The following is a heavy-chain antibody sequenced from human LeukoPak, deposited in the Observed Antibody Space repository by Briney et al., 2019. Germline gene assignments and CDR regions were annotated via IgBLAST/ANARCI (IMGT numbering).Heavy chain of an antibody. CDR3: ARDGPAQMVDLDY. D-gene: IGHD3-10*01. CDR1: GYTFSGTGWY. J-gene: IGHJ4*02. V-gene: IGHV1-2*02. CDR2: IHPNNGDT. Sequence: ASVKVSCKASGYTFSGTGWYLYWLRQAPGQGLECMGWIHPNNGDTAYAQKFEGRVAMTRDTSISTACMELRRLRPDDTAVYFCARDGPAQMVDLDYWGQGTLVTVSS.